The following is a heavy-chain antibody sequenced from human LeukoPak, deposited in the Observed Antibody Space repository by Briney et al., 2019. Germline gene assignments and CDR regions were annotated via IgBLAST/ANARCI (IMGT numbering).Heavy chain of an antibody. CDR2: IRYDGSNE. J-gene: IGHJ4*02. Sequence: GGSLRLSCAASGFTFSSYGMHWVRQAPGKGLGWVSFIRYDGSNEYYADSVRGRFTISRDNSKNTLYLQMNSLRSEDTAVYYCATDPRYSSGWFPDYWGQGTLVTVSS. CDR1: GFTFSSYG. V-gene: IGHV3-30*02. D-gene: IGHD6-19*01. CDR3: ATDPRYSSGWFPDY.